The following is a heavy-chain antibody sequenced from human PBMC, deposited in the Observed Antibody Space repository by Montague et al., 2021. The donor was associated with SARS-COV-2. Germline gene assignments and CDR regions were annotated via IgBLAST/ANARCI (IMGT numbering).Heavy chain of an antibody. CDR3: ASQYYDSSGEDAFDI. CDR2: IYYSGST. D-gene: IGHD3-22*01. CDR1: GGSISSYY. V-gene: IGHV4-59*08. J-gene: IGHJ3*02. Sequence: SETLSLTCTVSGGSISSYYWSWIRQPPGKGLEWIGYIYYSGSTNYNPSLKSRVTISVDTSKNQFSLKLSSVTAADTAVYYCASQYYDSSGEDAFDIWGQGTMVTVCS.